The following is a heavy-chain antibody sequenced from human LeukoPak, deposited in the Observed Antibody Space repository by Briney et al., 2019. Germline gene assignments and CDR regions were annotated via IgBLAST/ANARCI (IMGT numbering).Heavy chain of an antibody. V-gene: IGHV4-4*02. CDR2: IYHSGSP. J-gene: IGHJ4*02. CDR3: ARVNINNWHSCDY. D-gene: IGHD1-1*01. Sequence: SGTLSLTCAVSGGSINSNYWWTWVRQSPGKGLEWIGEIYHSGSPNYNPSLKSRVTISVDKSRNHFSLNLSSVTAADTAVYYCARVNINNWHSCDYWGQGTLVTVSS. CDR1: GGSINSNYW.